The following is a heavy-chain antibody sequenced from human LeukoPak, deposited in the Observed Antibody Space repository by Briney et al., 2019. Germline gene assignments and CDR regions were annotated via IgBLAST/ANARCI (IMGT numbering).Heavy chain of an antibody. D-gene: IGHD3-22*01. V-gene: IGHV5-51*01. Sequence: GESLKISXKGSGYSFASYWIGWVRQMPGKGLEWMGIIYPGDSDTRYSPSFQGQVTISADKSISTAYLQWSSLKASDTAMYYCARGNYYDSSGYYYVHDYWGQGTLVTVSS. J-gene: IGHJ4*02. CDR2: IYPGDSDT. CDR1: GYSFASYW. CDR3: ARGNYYDSSGYYYVHDY.